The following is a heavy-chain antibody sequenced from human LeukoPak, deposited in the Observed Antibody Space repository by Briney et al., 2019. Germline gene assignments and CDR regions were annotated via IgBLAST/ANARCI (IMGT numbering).Heavy chain of an antibody. Sequence: PSETLSLTCTVSGGSIRSGGYYWSWIRQHPGKGLEWIGYIYYSGSTYYNPSLKSRVTISVDTSKNQFSLKLSSVTAADTAVYYCARAVVAAPNPFDYWGQGTLVTVSS. CDR3: ARAVVAAPNPFDY. D-gene: IGHD2-15*01. V-gene: IGHV4-31*03. CDR2: IYYSGST. J-gene: IGHJ4*02. CDR1: GGSIRSGGYY.